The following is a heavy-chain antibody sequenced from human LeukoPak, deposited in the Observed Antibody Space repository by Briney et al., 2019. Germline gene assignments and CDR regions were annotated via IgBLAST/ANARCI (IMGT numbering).Heavy chain of an antibody. J-gene: IGHJ6*03. CDR2: INHSGST. CDR1: GGSFSGYY. CDR3: ARGRGYIRYYYYMDV. Sequence: SETLSLTCAVCGGSFSGYYWSWIRQPPGKGLEWIGEINHSGSTNYNPSLKSRVTISVDTSKNQFSLKLSSVTAADTAVYYCARGRGYIRYYYYMDVWDKGTTVTVSS. V-gene: IGHV4-34*01. D-gene: IGHD2-15*01.